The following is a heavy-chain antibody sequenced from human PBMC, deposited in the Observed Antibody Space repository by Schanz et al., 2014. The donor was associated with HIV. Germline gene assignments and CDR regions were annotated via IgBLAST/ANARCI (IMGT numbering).Heavy chain of an antibody. CDR1: GGTFSIYA. CDR3: ARGRYYGSEFDY. V-gene: IGHV1-69*01. J-gene: IGHJ4*02. CDR2: IIPIFGTA. Sequence: QVQLVQSGAEVKKPGSSVKVSCKASGGTFSIYAISWVRQAPGQGLEWMGGIIPIFGTANYAQKFQGRVTIIADESASTASMELSSLRSDDTAMYYCARGRYYGSEFDYWGQGTLVTVSS. D-gene: IGHD3-10*01.